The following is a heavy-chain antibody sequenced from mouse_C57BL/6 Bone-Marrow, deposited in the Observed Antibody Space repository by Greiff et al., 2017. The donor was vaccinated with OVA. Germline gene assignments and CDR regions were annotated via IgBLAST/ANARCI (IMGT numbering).Heavy chain of an antibody. CDR2: IYPGSGST. V-gene: IGHV1-55*01. CDR1: GYTFTSYW. J-gene: IGHJ3*01. CDR3: ARDYGSSPAWFAY. D-gene: IGHD1-1*01. Sequence: QVQLQQSGAELVKPGASVKMSCKASGYTFTSYWITWVKQRPGQGLEWIGDIYPGSGSTNYNEKFKSKATLTVDTSSSTAYVQLSSLTSEDSAVYYCARDYGSSPAWFAYWGQGTLVTVSA.